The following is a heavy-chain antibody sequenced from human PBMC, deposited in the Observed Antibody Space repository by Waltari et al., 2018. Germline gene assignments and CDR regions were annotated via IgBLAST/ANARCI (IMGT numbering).Heavy chain of an antibody. V-gene: IGHV3-21*01. CDR1: GFTFSSYS. CDR2: ISSSSSYI. J-gene: IGHJ4*02. CDR3: ARDSTVTQSIFDH. D-gene: IGHD4-17*01. Sequence: EVQLVESGGGLVKPGGSLRLSCAASGFTFSSYSMHWVPQAPGKGLEWVSSISSSSSYIYYADSVKGRFTISRDNAKNSLYLQMNSLRAEDTAVYYCARDSTVTQSIFDHWGQGTLVTVSS.